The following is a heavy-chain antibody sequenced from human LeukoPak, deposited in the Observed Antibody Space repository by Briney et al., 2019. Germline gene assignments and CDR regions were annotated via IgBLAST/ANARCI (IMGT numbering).Heavy chain of an antibody. Sequence: SETLSLTCTVSGGSISSYYWSWIRQPAGKGLEWIGRIYTSGSTNYNPSLKSRVTISVDTSKNQFSLKLSSVTAADTAVYYCARGSIVATPRATDNWFDPWGQGTLVTVSS. V-gene: IGHV4-4*07. CDR2: IYTSGST. CDR3: ARGSIVATPRATDNWFDP. D-gene: IGHD5-12*01. J-gene: IGHJ5*02. CDR1: GGSISSYY.